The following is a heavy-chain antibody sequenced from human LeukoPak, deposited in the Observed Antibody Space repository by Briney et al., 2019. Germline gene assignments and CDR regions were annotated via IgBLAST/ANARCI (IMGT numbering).Heavy chain of an antibody. CDR1: GFTFTNYA. D-gene: IGHD3-16*01. CDR3: AKGAEIDL. J-gene: IGHJ5*02. CDR2: VTGPGDTT. V-gene: IGHV3-23*01. Sequence: PGGSLRLSCATSGFTFTNYAMNWVRQAPGKGLELVSAVTGPGDTTYYADSVKGRFFMSREDSKTTVYLQMNSLRAEDTAIYYCAKGAEIDLWGQGTLVTVSS.